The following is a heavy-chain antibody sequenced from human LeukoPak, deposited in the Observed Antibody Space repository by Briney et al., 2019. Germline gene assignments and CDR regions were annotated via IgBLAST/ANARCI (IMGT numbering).Heavy chain of an antibody. V-gene: IGHV1-2*02. CDR1: GYTFTGYY. CDR2: INPNSGGT. CDR3: ARDGAQYYYGSGSYNGMDV. J-gene: IGHJ6*02. Sequence: ASVKVSCKASGYTFTGYYMHWVRQAPGQGLEWMGGINPNSGGTNYAQKFQGRVTMTRDTSISTAYMELSRLRSDDTAVYYCARDGAQYYYGSGSYNGMDVWGQGTTVTVSS. D-gene: IGHD3-10*01.